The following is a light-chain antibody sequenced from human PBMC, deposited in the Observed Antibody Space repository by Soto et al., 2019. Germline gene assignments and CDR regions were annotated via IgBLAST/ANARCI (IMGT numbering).Light chain of an antibody. CDR3: QQHNGWPLT. CDR1: QSVGSN. CDR2: GAS. Sequence: EIVMTQSPATLSVSPGERATLSCRGSQSVGSNLAWYQQKPGQAPRLLIYGASTRASGVPARFSGRGSGTEFTFALSSLQSEDFAVYYCQQHNGWPLTFGGGTKVEI. J-gene: IGKJ4*01. V-gene: IGKV3-15*01.